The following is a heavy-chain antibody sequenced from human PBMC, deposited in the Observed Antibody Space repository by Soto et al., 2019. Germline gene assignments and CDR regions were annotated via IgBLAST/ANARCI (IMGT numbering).Heavy chain of an antibody. CDR3: SRLGEGSSWSRWFYFDY. J-gene: IGHJ4*02. V-gene: IGHV3-33*01. CDR2: IWYDGSNK. CDR1: GFTFSSYG. Sequence: GGSLRLSCAASGFTFSSYGTHWVRQAPGKGLEGVAVIWYDGSNKYYADSVKGRYTISRDNSKNTMQLQINSLIAEDTPVDYGSRLGEGSSWSRWFYFDYWGQGTLVTVSS. D-gene: IGHD6-13*01.